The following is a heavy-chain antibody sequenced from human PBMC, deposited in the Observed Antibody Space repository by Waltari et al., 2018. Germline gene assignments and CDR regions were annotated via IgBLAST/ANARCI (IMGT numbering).Heavy chain of an antibody. D-gene: IGHD3-22*01. CDR3: ARHLYSIDYLELAK. Sequence: SGFNFISYAMSWVRQAPGKGLEWVSGISDSGVITKYADSLKGRFTVSRDNSKNTVFLHLNSLRAEDTAIYYCARHLYSIDYLELAKWGQGTLVTVSS. CDR1: GFNFISYA. V-gene: IGHV3-23*01. J-gene: IGHJ4*02. CDR2: ISDSGVIT.